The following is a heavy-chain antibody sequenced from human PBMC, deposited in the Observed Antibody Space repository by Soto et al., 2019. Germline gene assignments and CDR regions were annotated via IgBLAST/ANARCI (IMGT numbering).Heavy chain of an antibody. CDR2: ISYDGSNK. Sequence: QVQLVESGGGVVQPGRSLRLSCAASGFTFSSYAMHWVRQAPGKGLEWVAVISYDGSNKYYADSVKDRFTISRDNSKNTLYLQMNSLRAEDTAVYYCASVIYGDDVGYFDYWGQGTLVTVSS. CDR1: GFTFSSYA. D-gene: IGHD4-17*01. V-gene: IGHV3-30-3*01. J-gene: IGHJ4*02. CDR3: ASVIYGDDVGYFDY.